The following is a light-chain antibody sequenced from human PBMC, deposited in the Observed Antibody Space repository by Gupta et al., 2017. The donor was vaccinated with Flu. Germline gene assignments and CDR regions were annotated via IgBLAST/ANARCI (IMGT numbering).Light chain of an antibody. V-gene: IGKV3-15*01. CDR3: QQYNIWTPYT. CDR1: QNVYKN. J-gene: IGKJ2*01. CDR2: CAL. Sequence: VITQSPATLSVSPGESATLSCRARQNVYKNLAWYQQKPGQAPRLLIYCALNRATGIPARFSGSGSGTDFTLTISSLQSEDFAVYYCQQYNIWTPYTFGQGTKVEIK.